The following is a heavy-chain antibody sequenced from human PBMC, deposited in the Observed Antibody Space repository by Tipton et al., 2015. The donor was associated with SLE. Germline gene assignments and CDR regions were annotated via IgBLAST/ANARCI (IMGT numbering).Heavy chain of an antibody. J-gene: IGHJ4*02. CDR1: GGSFSGYY. CDR3: ARGRVVVNAYYFDY. D-gene: IGHD3-22*01. Sequence: TLSLTCAVYGGSFSGYYWSWIRQPPGKGLEWIGEINHSGITNYNRSLKSRVTISVDTSKNQFSLKLSSVTAADTAVYYCARGRVVVNAYYFDYWGQGPLVTVSS. V-gene: IGHV4-34*01. CDR2: INHSGIT.